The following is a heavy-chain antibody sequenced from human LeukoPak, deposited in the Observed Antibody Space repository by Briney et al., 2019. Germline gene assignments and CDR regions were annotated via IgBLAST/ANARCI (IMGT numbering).Heavy chain of an antibody. D-gene: IGHD1-26*01. Sequence: GGSPRLSCAASGFTFSTYWMHWVRQAPGKGLVWVSRINSDGSTTSYADSVKGRFTISRDNAKSTLYLQMNSLRAEDTAVYYCARASATALDYWGQGTLVTVSS. V-gene: IGHV3-74*01. J-gene: IGHJ4*02. CDR3: ARASATALDY. CDR1: GFTFSTYW. CDR2: INSDGSTT.